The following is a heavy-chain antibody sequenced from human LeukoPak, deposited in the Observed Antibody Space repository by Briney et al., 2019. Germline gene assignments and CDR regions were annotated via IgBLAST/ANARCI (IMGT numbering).Heavy chain of an antibody. CDR1: GXXFTIXX. CDR3: ARTGGY. V-gene: IGHV1-8*01. J-gene: IGHJ4*02. CDR2: LNPNSGNT. Sequence: GASVKVSCKASGXXFTIXXXXXVRQXTGQGLEWLGWLNPNSGNTGYAQKFQGRVTMTRNPSISTAYMELSSLRSEDTAVYYCARTGGYWGQGTLVTVSS. D-gene: IGHD3-10*01.